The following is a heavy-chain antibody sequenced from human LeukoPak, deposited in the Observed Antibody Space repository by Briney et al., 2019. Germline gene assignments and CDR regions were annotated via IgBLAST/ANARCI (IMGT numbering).Heavy chain of an antibody. CDR1: GWSFSGYY. V-gene: IGHV4-34*01. CDR3: ARHMDYGDYRLYY. CDR2: INHSGST. D-gene: IGHD4-17*01. Sequence: TSETLSLTCAVYGWSFSGYYWSWIRQPPGKGLEWIGEINHSGSTNYNPSLKSRVTISVDTSKNQFSLKLSSVTAADTGVYYFARHMDYGDYRLYYWGQGSLVSVSS. J-gene: IGHJ4*02.